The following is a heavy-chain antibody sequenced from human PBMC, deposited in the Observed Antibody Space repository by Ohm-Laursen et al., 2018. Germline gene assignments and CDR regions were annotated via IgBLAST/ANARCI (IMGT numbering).Heavy chain of an antibody. J-gene: IGHJ4*02. D-gene: IGHD7-27*01. CDR1: GYIFTNYY. V-gene: IGHV1-46*01. CDR3: ARDLGLVGTNWGYYFNY. Sequence: ASVKVSCKASGYIFTNYYMHWVRQAPGQGLEWMGIINPSGGSTKYAQKFQGRVTMTRDTSTSTVYMELSSLRSEDTAVYYCARDLGLVGTNWGYYFNYWGQGTLVTVSS. CDR2: INPSGGST.